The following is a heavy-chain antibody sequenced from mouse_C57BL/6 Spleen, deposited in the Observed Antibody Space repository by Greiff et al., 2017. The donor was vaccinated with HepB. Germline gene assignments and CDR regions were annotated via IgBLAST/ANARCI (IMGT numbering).Heavy chain of an antibody. CDR2: IYPGDGDT. V-gene: IGHV1-82*01. CDR1: GYAFSSSW. Sequence: VQVVESGPELVKPGASVKISCKASGYAFSSSWMNWVKQRPGKGLEWIGRIYPGDGDTNYNGKFKGKATLTADKSSSTAYMQLSSLTSEDSAVYFCAIWSSFDYWGQGTTLTVSS. J-gene: IGHJ2*01. CDR3: AIWSSFDY. D-gene: IGHD1-1*02.